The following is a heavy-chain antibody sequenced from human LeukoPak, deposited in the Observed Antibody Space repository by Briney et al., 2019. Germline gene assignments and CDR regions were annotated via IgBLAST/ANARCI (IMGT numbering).Heavy chain of an antibody. D-gene: IGHD1-26*01. V-gene: IGHV1-2*02. J-gene: IGHJ6*02. CDR3: ARDQVIVDYYYGMDV. CDR2: INPNSGGT. Sequence: ASVKVSCKASGYTFTGYYMHWVRQAPGQGREWMGWINPNSGGTNYAQKFQGRVTMTRDTSISTAYMELSRLRSDDTAVYYCARDQVIVDYYYGMDVWGQGTTVTVSS. CDR1: GYTFTGYY.